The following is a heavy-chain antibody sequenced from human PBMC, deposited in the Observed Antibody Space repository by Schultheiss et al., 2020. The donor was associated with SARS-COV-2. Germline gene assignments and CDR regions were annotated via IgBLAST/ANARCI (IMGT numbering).Heavy chain of an antibody. V-gene: IGHV1-2*02. CDR1: GYTFTSYD. D-gene: IGHD6-19*01. J-gene: IGHJ4*02. CDR3: ARGFSSGWSDY. CDR2: MNPNSGGT. Sequence: ASVKVSCKASGYTFTSYDINWVRQATGQGLEWMGWMNPNSGGTNYAQKFQGRVTMTRDTSISTAYMELSRLRSDDTAVYYCARGFSSGWSDYWGQGTLVTVSS.